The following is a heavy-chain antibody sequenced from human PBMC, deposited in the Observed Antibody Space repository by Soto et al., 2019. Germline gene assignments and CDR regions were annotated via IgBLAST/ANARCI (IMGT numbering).Heavy chain of an antibody. CDR2: INGSSSTM. V-gene: IGHV3-48*02. CDR1: GFTFGIYS. J-gene: IGHJ5*02. Sequence: EVQLVESGGGLVQRGGSLRLSCAASGFTFGIYSMNWVRQASGKGLEWISYINGSSSTMYYADSVKGRFIISRDNADNSLYLQMNSLRDADTAVYYCARGDRFRCSGDRCFSDGLFLSWGQGTLVTVSS. D-gene: IGHD2-15*01. CDR3: ARGDRFRCSGDRCFSDGLFLS.